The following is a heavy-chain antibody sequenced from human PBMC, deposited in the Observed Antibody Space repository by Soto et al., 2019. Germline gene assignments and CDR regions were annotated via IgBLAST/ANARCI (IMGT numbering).Heavy chain of an antibody. CDR3: ATLGYCSGDSVTRSCYSGLEV. CDR2: FDPVDGET. J-gene: IGHJ6*02. CDR1: GHTLTELS. V-gene: IGHV1-24*01. D-gene: IGHD2-15*01. Sequence: ASVKVSGKVSGHTLTELSMHWVRQAPGKGPEWMGGFDPVDGETIYAQKFQVRVTMTEDTSTDTAYMELNSLRSEDTAVYYCATLGYCSGDSVTRSCYSGLEVWGQGTTVTVSS.